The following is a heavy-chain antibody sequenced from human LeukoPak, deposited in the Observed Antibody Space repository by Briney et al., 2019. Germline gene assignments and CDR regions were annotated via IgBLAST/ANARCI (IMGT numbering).Heavy chain of an antibody. Sequence: SETLSLTCTVSGGSISSSNDNWGWIRQPPGKGLERIGSIYYTGITYYNPSVMSRVTMSVDTSKNQFSLRLSSVTAADTAMYYCARQGRATVVMYMDDWGKGTTVTVSS. J-gene: IGHJ6*03. CDR3: ARQGRATVVMYMDD. V-gene: IGHV4-39*01. CDR1: GGSISSSNDN. CDR2: IYYTGIT. D-gene: IGHD4-23*01.